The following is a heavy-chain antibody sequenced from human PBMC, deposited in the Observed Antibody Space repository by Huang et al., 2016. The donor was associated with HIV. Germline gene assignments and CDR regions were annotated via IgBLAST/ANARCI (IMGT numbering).Heavy chain of an antibody. CDR1: GFSFSNYA. Sequence: QVQLVESGGGVVQPGRSLRLSCVASGFSFSNYAGHGVRQAPGKGLDWVAVISYDGTRNYYADSVKGRFTVSRDNSKNTAYVQMNNPRGGDTAVYYCARAPEFGNYEFDQWGLGTLVTVSS. V-gene: IGHV3-30-3*01. CDR3: ARAPEFGNYEFDQ. D-gene: IGHD4-4*01. CDR2: ISYDGTRN. J-gene: IGHJ4*02.